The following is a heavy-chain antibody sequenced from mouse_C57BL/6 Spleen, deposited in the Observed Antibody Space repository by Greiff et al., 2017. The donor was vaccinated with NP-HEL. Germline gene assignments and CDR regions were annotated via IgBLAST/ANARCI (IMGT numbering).Heavy chain of an antibody. CDR2: INPSNGGT. CDR3: ARGGIYYDYDRYFEV. V-gene: IGHV1-53*01. CDR1: GYTFTSYW. D-gene: IGHD2-4*01. J-gene: IGHJ1*03. Sequence: QVQLQQPGTELVKPGASVKLSCKASGYTFTSYWMHWVKQRPGQGLEWIGNINPSNGGTNYNEKFKSKATLTVDKSSSTAYMQLSSLTSEDSAVYYCARGGIYYDYDRYFEVWGTGTSVTVSS.